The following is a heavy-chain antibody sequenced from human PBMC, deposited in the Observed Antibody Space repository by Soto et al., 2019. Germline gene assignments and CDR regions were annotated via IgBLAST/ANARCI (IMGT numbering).Heavy chain of an antibody. CDR1: GFTFSSYA. J-gene: IGHJ4*02. CDR3: AKDQYFPLRYFDWLLPAFDY. CDR2: ISGSGGST. D-gene: IGHD3-9*01. V-gene: IGHV3-23*01. Sequence: GGSLRLSCAASGFTFSSYAMSWVRQAPGKGLEWVSAISGSGGSTYYADSVKGRFTISRDNSKNTLYLQMNSLRAEDTAVYYCAKDQYFPLRYFDWLLPAFDYWGQGTLVTVS.